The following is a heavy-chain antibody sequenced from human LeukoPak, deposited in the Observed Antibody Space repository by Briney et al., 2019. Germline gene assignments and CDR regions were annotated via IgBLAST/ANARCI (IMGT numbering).Heavy chain of an antibody. CDR1: GFTFSSYA. J-gene: IGHJ3*01. CDR2: ISASGADT. Sequence: GGSLRLSCAASGFTFSSYAMTWVRQAPGKGLEWVSAISASGADTYYADSVKGRFTISRDNSKDTLYLHMSSLRAEDTAVYFCAKRPRDTSGYYLGAFDGWGQGTTVTVSS. CDR3: AKRPRDTSGYYLGAFDG. V-gene: IGHV3-23*01. D-gene: IGHD3-22*01.